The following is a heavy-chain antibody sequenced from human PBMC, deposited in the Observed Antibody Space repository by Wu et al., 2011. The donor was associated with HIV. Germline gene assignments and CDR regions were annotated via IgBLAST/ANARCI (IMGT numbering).Heavy chain of an antibody. J-gene: IGHJ6*03. V-gene: IGHV1-69*12. Sequence: QIQVVQSGAAVKKPGSSVKVSCKASGGDFSSYAIAWVRLAPGQGLEWMGGIIPMYGQGHYAQKFRGRTTITADEAPNTVSLELSGLTSDDTAVYYCAREGLLSAYHYYYTDVWGKGTTVIVSS. CDR3: AREGLLSAYHYYYTDV. CDR2: IIPMYGQG. D-gene: IGHD2/OR15-2a*01. CDR1: GGDFSSYA.